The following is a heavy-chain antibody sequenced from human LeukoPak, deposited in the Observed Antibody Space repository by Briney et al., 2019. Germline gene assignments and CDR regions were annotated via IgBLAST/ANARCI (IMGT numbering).Heavy chain of an antibody. V-gene: IGHV1-2*02. CDR3: ARDPSSVTLYFFDY. Sequence: ASVKISCKASGYTFRGNYIHWLRQAPGQGLEWTGWIEANNGDTKSAQKFQGRVTMSRDTSISTAYMDLSSLSPDDAAVYYCARDPSSVTLYFFDYWGQGTLVTVSS. J-gene: IGHJ4*02. D-gene: IGHD4-11*01. CDR1: GYTFRGNY. CDR2: IEANNGDT.